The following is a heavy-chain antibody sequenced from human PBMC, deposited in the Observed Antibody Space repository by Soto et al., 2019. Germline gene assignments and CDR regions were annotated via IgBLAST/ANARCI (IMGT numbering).Heavy chain of an antibody. Sequence: QVYLQESGPGLVKPSGTLSLTCAVSSGSISSINWWSWVRQPPVKGLEWIGEIHHRGSINYSPPLSGRLTISVDKSKNQCSLNLSSLTAADTAVYYCARVTESDAFAIWGQGTMVTVSS. J-gene: IGHJ3*02. V-gene: IGHV4-4*02. CDR3: ARVTESDAFAI. CDR2: IHHRGSI. CDR1: SGSISSINW.